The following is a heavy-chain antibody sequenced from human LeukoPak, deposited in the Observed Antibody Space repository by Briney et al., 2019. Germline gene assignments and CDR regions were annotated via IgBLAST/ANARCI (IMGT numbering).Heavy chain of an antibody. V-gene: IGHV3-7*01. CDR2: IKQDAGTE. CDR1: GFTFSSYW. D-gene: IGHD3-22*01. J-gene: IGHJ4*02. CDR3: ARGSRDSSGYRYYLNY. Sequence: PGRSLRLSCAASGFTFSSYWMSWVRQAPGKGLEWVASIKQDAGTEYSVDSLKGRFTISRDNAYNSLYLQMNSLRAEDTAVYFCARGSRDSSGYRYYLNYWGQGTLVTVSS.